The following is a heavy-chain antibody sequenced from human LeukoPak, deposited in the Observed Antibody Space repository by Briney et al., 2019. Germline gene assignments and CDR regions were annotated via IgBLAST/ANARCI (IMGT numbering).Heavy chain of an antibody. CDR1: GFTFSNYW. J-gene: IGHJ4*02. Sequence: PGGSLRLSCAGSGFTFSNYWMNWVRQAPGKGLEWVANIKGSDKGHVDSVKGRFSVSRDDARNSLYLQMDSLRAEDTAVYYCARDVDWNYDLWGQGTVVRVSS. V-gene: IGHV3-7*01. CDR2: IKGSDK. D-gene: IGHD1-7*01. CDR3: ARDVDWNYDL.